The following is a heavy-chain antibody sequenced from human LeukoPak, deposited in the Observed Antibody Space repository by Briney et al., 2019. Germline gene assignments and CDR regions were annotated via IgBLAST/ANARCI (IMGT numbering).Heavy chain of an antibody. V-gene: IGHV1-2*02. CDR1: GYTFSGYY. Sequence: GASVKVSCKASGYTFSGYYMNWVRQAPGQGLEWMGWINPNSGGTNYAQKFQGRVTMTRDTPISTAYMELSRLRSDDTAVYYCATGVGDIWFSLDSWGQGTLVSVSS. CDR2: INPNSGGT. D-gene: IGHD3-9*01. CDR3: ATGVGDIWFSLDS. J-gene: IGHJ4*02.